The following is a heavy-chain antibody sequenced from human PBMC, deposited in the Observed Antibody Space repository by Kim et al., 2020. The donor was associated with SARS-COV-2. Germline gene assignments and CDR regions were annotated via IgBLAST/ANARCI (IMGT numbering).Heavy chain of an antibody. CDR2: ISAYNGNT. CDR1: GYTFTSYG. J-gene: IGHJ3*02. Sequence: ASVKVSCKASGYTFTSYGISWVRQAPGQGLEWMGWISAYNGNTNYAQKLQGRVTMTTGTSTSTAYMELRSLRSDDTAVYYCARDLLWFGDDDAFDIWGQGTMVTVSS. V-gene: IGHV1-18*01. D-gene: IGHD3-10*01. CDR3: ARDLLWFGDDDAFDI.